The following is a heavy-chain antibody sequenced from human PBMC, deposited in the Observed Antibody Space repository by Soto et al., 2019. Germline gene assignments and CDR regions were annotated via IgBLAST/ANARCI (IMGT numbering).Heavy chain of an antibody. V-gene: IGHV4-59*02. CDR2: IFYSGTT. CDR1: SDSVRNYF. Sequence: PSETLSLTCIISSDSVRNYFWSWIRQPPGKGLEWIGYIFYSGTTNYNPSLKGRVTMSFDTSKNQFSLILSAVTAADSAVYYCARDASMIGRFYFDYSGRGTLVTVSS. J-gene: IGHJ4*01. D-gene: IGHD2-21*01. CDR3: ARDASMIGRFYFDY.